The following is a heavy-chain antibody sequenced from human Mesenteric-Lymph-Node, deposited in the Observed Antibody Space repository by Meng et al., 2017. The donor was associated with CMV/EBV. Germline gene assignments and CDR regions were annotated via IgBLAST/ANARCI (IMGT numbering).Heavy chain of an antibody. J-gene: IGHJ4*02. D-gene: IGHD6-25*01. Sequence: GGSLRLSCAASGFLFNTYAMHWVRQAPGKGLEWVAYIQYDASGQIYADSVRGRFTISRDNSRSTLYLDMTKLTPEDTALYFCAYYSSSGYYFDYWGRGTMVTVSS. CDR1: GFLFNTYA. V-gene: IGHV3-30*02. CDR2: IQYDASGQ. CDR3: AYYSSSGYYFDY.